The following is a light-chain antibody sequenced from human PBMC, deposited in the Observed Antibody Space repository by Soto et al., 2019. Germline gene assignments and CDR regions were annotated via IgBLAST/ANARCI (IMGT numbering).Light chain of an antibody. CDR2: DAS. J-gene: IGKJ3*01. CDR3: QHHTNWPPT. Sequence: DIQMTQYPSSLSASVGDRVTITCQASQDITNYLNWYQQKAGKAPKLLIYDASNVETGVPSRFSGSRSGTEFTLTISSLQSEDFAVYYCQHHTNWPPTFGPGTKVD. CDR1: QDITNY. V-gene: IGKV1-33*01.